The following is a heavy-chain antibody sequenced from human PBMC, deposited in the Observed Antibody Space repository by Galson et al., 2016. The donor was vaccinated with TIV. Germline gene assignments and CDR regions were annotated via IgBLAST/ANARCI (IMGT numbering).Heavy chain of an antibody. V-gene: IGHV3-23*01. CDR1: GFTFNNYA. D-gene: IGHD4-23*01. CDR2: ISGSGGIT. Sequence: SLRLSCAASGFTFNNYAMHWVRQAPGKGLEWVSGISGSGGITYFADSVRGRFTISRDNSRNTLYLHLNSLRAEDTAVYYCATRMNYGGAAFENWGQGTIVTVSS. J-gene: IGHJ3*02. CDR3: ATRMNYGGAAFEN.